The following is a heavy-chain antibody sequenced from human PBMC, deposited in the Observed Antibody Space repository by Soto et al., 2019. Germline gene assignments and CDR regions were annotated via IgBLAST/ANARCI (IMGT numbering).Heavy chain of an antibody. J-gene: IGHJ5*02. CDR1: GDYISRGAYY. D-gene: IGHD3-9*01. CDR3: ARARQYYDCELDP. Sequence: QVQLQESGPGLVKPSQTLSLTCTVSGDYISRGAYYWTWIRQHPGTGLEWIGYISKSGRTYYKPSLNTLLTISLDTSENHFSLELTSVTAADTAIYYCARARQYYDCELDPWGQGTLVTVSS. CDR2: ISKSGRT. V-gene: IGHV4-31*01.